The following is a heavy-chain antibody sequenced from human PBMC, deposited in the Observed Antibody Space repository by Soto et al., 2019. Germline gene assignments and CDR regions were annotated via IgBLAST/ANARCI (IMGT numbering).Heavy chain of an antibody. Sequence: GGSLRLSCAASGFTVSSNYMSWVRQAPGKGLEWVSVIYSGGSTYYADSVKGRFTISRDNSKNTLYLQMNSLRAEDTAVYYCARGGYDGGFYYFDYWGQGTLVTVSS. CDR3: ARGGYDGGFYYFDY. CDR2: IYSGGST. CDR1: GFTVSSNY. V-gene: IGHV3-66*01. J-gene: IGHJ4*02. D-gene: IGHD5-12*01.